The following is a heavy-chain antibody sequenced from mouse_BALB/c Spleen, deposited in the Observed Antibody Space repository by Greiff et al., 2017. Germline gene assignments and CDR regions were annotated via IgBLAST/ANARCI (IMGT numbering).Heavy chain of an antibody. CDR1: GFNIKDTY. V-gene: IGHV14-3*02. CDR2: IDPANGNT. Sequence: VQLQQSGAELVKPGASVKLSCTASGFNIKDTYMHWVKQRPEQGLEWIGRIDPANGNTKYDPKFQGKATITADTSSNTAYLQLSSLTSEDTAVYYCAKKVAGDAMDYGGQGTSVTVSS. D-gene: IGHD1-1*01. J-gene: IGHJ4*01. CDR3: AKKVAGDAMDY.